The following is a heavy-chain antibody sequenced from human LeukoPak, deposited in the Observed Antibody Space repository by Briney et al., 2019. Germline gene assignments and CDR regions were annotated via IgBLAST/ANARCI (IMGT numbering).Heavy chain of an antibody. J-gene: IGHJ2*01. D-gene: IGHD3-10*01. CDR1: GFTVSSNY. CDR2: ISYDGSNK. CDR3: ARVSFSGRYFDL. Sequence: SGGSLRLSCAASGFTVSSNYMSWVRQAPGKGLEWVAVISYDGSNKYYADSVKGRFTISRDNSKNTLYLQMNSLRAEDTAVYYCARVSFSGRYFDLWGRGTLVTVSS. V-gene: IGHV3-30-3*01.